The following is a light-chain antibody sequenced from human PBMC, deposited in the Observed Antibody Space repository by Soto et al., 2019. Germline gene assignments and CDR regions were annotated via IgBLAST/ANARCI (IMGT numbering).Light chain of an antibody. CDR2: RNN. CDR3: AAWDDSLSGPV. V-gene: IGLV1-47*01. Sequence: QSVLTQPPSASGTPGQRVTISCSGSSSNIGSNYVYWYQQVPGTAPKLLIYRNNQWPSGVPDRFSGSKSGTSASLAISGLRSEDEADYYCAAWDDSLSGPVFGGGTQLTVL. J-gene: IGLJ7*01. CDR1: SSNIGSNY.